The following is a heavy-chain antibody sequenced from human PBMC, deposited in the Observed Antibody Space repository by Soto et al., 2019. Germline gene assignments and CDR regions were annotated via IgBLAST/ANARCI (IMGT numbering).Heavy chain of an antibody. Sequence: GASVKVSCKASGYTFTSYYMHWVRQAPGQGLEWMGIINPSGGSTSYAQKFQGRVTMTRDTSTSTVYMELSSLRSEDTAVYYCARGHMPTYTIFGVVIHHYYGMDVWGQGTTVTVSS. V-gene: IGHV1-46*01. D-gene: IGHD3-3*01. CDR3: ARGHMPTYTIFGVVIHHYYGMDV. CDR1: GYTFTSYY. J-gene: IGHJ6*02. CDR2: INPSGGST.